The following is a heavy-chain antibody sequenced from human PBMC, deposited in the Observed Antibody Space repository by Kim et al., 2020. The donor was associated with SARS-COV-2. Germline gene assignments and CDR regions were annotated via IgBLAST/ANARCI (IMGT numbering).Heavy chain of an antibody. D-gene: IGHD4-4*01. CDR1: GGSINSFY. V-gene: IGHV4-59*01. J-gene: IGHJ6*02. CDR2: ISYIGNT. Sequence: SETLSLTCTVSGGSINSFYWSWTRQPPGKGLEWIGYISYIGNTNYNPSLKSRVTISVDTSKNQFSLKLSSVTAADPAVYYCARASGTVTTFYYHGMDVWGQGTTVTVSS. CDR3: ARASGTVTTFYYHGMDV.